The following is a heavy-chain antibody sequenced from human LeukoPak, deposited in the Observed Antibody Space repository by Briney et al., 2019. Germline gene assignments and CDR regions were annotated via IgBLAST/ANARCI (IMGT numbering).Heavy chain of an antibody. J-gene: IGHJ5*02. CDR3: ARGHYYGSGSYIWFDP. D-gene: IGHD3-10*01. CDR1: GGSFSGYY. CDR2: INHSGST. V-gene: IGHV4-34*01. Sequence: SETLSLTCAVYGGSFSGYYWSWIRQPPGKGLEWIGEINHSGSTNYNPSLKSRVTISVDTSKNQFSQKLSSVTAADTAVYYCARGHYYGSGSYIWFDPWGQGTLVTVSS.